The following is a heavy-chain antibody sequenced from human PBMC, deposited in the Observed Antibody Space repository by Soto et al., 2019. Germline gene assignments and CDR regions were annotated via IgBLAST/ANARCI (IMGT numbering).Heavy chain of an antibody. Sequence: EVQLVESGGGLVQPGESLRLSCAASGFTFSSYWMHWVRQAPGKGLVWVSSINSDGSSTSYAGSVKGRFTISRDNAKITLYLQMNSLTAEDTAVYYCVRTSLVVAAATREDYWGQGTLVTVSS. CDR2: INSDGSST. D-gene: IGHD2-15*01. CDR1: GFTFSSYW. J-gene: IGHJ4*02. CDR3: VRTSLVVAAATREDY. V-gene: IGHV3-74*01.